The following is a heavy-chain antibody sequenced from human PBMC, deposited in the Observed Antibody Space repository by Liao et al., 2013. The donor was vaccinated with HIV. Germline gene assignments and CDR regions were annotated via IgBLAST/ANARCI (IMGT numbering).Heavy chain of an antibody. V-gene: IGHV4-34*01. CDR3: ARVGGSGSFFY. Sequence: QVQLQQWGAGLLKPSETLSLTCAVYGGSFSGYYWSWIRQPPGKGLEWIGEINHSGSTNYNPSLKSRVTISVDTSKNQFSLKLSSVTAADTAVYYCARVGGSGSFFYWGQGTLVTVSS. D-gene: IGHD3-10*01. CDR2: INHSGST. CDR1: GGSFSGYY. J-gene: IGHJ4*02.